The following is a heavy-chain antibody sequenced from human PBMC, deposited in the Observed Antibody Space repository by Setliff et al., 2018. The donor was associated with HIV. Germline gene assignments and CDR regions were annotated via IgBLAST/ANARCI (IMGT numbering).Heavy chain of an antibody. Sequence: GGSLRLSCVASGFTFSNFAMHWVRQAPGKGLEWVSVISYDASRTSYADSVKGRFTISRDNSKNTLFLQLNTLRPEDTAVYYCWGASIAARGWFDPWGQGTLVTVSS. J-gene: IGHJ5*02. CDR2: ISYDASRT. CDR1: GFTFSNFA. CDR3: WGASIAARGWFDP. D-gene: IGHD6-6*01. V-gene: IGHV3-30*01.